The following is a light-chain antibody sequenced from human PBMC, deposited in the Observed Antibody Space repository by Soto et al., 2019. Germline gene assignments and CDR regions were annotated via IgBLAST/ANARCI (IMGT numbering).Light chain of an antibody. CDR3: QQSYSSTQT. V-gene: IGKV3-15*01. CDR2: GAS. Sequence: DIVMTQSPATMSVSPGERATLSCRASQSVSSNLAWYQQKPGQAPRLLIYGASTRATGIPARFSGSGSGTEFTLTISGLQTEDFATYLCQQSYSSTQTFGQGTKVEIK. J-gene: IGKJ1*01. CDR1: QSVSSN.